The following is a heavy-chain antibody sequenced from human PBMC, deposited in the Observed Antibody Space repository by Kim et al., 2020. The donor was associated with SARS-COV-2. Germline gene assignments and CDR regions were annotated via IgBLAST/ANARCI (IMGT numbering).Heavy chain of an antibody. D-gene: IGHD1-26*01. J-gene: IGHJ4*02. CDR2: ISSSGSTI. Sequence: GGSLRLSCAASGFTFSDYYMSWIRQAPGKGLEWVSYISSSGSTIYYAASVKGRFTISRDNAKNSLYLQMNSLRAEDTAVYYCARDGMWEPRPDFDYWGQGTLGTVSS. CDR1: GFTFSDYY. V-gene: IGHV3-11*01. CDR3: ARDGMWEPRPDFDY.